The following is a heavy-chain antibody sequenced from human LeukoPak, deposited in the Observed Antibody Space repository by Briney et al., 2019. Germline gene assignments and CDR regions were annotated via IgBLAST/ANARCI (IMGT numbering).Heavy chain of an antibody. CDR3: ARDNWNDGRGNYVDY. J-gene: IGHJ4*02. D-gene: IGHD1-1*01. Sequence: GGSLRLSCAASGFSFSNYEMNWVRQAPGKGLEWVSYTSSSGTTIYYADSVKGRFTISRDNAKNSLYLQMNSLRAEDTAVYYCARDNWNDGRGNYVDYWGQGTLVTVSS. V-gene: IGHV3-48*03. CDR2: TSSSGTTI. CDR1: GFSFSNYE.